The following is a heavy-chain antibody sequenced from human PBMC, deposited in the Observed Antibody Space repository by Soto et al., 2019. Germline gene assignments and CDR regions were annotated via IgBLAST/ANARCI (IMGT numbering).Heavy chain of an antibody. Sequence: ASVKVSCKASGYTFTGYYMHWVRQAPGQGLEWMGWINPNSGGTNYAQKFQGWVTMTRDTSISTAYMELSRLRSDDTAVYYCARVLAYGDYHGYPFAIWGQGSMVPVSS. D-gene: IGHD4-17*01. CDR1: GYTFTGYY. V-gene: IGHV1-2*04. J-gene: IGHJ3*02. CDR3: ARVLAYGDYHGYPFAI. CDR2: INPNSGGT.